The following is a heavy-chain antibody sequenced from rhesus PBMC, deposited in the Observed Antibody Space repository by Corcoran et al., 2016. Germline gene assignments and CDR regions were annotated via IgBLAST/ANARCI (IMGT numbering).Heavy chain of an antibody. CDR2: VDPVDGEI. Sequence: EVQLVQSGAEVKKPGASVKVSCKVSGYTFTELSLHWVRQAPGKGLEWMGGVDPVDGEIIHAEKFQGRVTMTEDTSTDTAYMELSSLRSYDTAVYYCATPVSWGAAFDYWGQGVLVTVSS. CDR3: ATPVSWGAAFDY. D-gene: IGHD3-34*01. CDR1: GYTFTELS. J-gene: IGHJ4*01. V-gene: IGHV1-156*01.